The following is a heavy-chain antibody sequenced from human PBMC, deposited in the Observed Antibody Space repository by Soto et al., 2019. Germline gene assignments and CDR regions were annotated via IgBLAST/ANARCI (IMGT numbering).Heavy chain of an antibody. J-gene: IGHJ5*02. CDR2: INPRDGDT. CDR3: ARGFPSSSRLGWLDP. CDR1: GYTFISYY. D-gene: IGHD2-2*01. V-gene: IGHV1-46*01. Sequence: ASVKVSCKASGYTFISYYMHWVRQAPGQGLEWMGVINPRDGDTKFAQKFQGRVTMTSDTSTSTAYMEVNSLRHDDTAVYYCARGFPSSSRLGWLDPWGQGTLVTVSS.